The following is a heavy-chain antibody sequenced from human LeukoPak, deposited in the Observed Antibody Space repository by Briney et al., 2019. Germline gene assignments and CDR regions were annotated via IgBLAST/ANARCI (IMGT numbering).Heavy chain of an antibody. CDR3: ARASDSYDFWRN. Sequence: PSETLSLTCTVSGGSISSGDYYWGWIRQPPGKGGKGLEWIASVYHSGANYVNPSLKSRVTTSVDTSKNQFSLKLSSVTAADTAVYYCARASDSYDFWRNWGQGTLVTVSS. CDR1: GGSISSGDYY. D-gene: IGHD3-3*01. CDR2: VYHSGAN. V-gene: IGHV4-39*07. J-gene: IGHJ4*02.